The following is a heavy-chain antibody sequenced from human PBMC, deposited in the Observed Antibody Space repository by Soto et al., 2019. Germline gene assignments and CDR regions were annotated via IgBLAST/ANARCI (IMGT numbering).Heavy chain of an antibody. V-gene: IGHV3-23*01. CDR3: AKDDLHSFAFDI. CDR2: ISGSGGST. D-gene: IGHD2-21*01. Sequence: EVQLLESGGGLVQPGGSLRLSCAASGFTFSSYAMSWVRQAPGKGLEWVSAISGSGGSTYYADSVKGRFTIPRDNSKNTLYMQMNSLRAEDKAVYYCAKDDLHSFAFDIWGQGTMVTVSS. CDR1: GFTFSSYA. J-gene: IGHJ3*02.